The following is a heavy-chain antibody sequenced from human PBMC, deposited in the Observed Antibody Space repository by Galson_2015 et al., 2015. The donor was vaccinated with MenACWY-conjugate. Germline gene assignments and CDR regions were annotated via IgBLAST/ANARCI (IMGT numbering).Heavy chain of an antibody. CDR3: AKNGNYFGMGFYY. D-gene: IGHD2/OR15-2a*01. Sequence: SLRLSCAASGFTFSSFAMSWVRQAPGKGLEWVTVITSSGGTTYYADSVKGRFTISRDNPKNTLYLQMDTLRAEDTATYYCAKNGNYFGMGFYYLCQGAPVT. CDR1: GFTFSSFA. CDR2: ITSSGGTT. V-gene: IGHV3-23*01. J-gene: IGHJ4*02.